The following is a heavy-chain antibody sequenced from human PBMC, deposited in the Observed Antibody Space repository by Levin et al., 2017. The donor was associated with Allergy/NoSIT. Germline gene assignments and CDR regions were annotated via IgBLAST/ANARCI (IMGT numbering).Heavy chain of an antibody. CDR1: GYTFTGYY. J-gene: IGHJ4*02. CDR2: INPNSGGT. Sequence: ASVKVSCKASGYTFTGYYMHWVRQAPGQGLEWMGWINPNSGGTNYAQKFQGRVTMTRDTSISTAYMELSRLRSDDTAVYYCARGRYSYGYWFDYWGQGTLVTVSS. D-gene: IGHD5-18*01. CDR3: ARGRYSYGYWFDY. V-gene: IGHV1-2*02.